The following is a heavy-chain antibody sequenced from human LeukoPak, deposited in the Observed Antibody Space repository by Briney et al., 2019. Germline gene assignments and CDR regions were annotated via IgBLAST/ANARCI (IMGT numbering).Heavy chain of an antibody. CDR1: GFSLSPSGVG. V-gene: IGHV2-5*01. Sequence: SGPTLVKPTQTLTLTYTLSGFSLSPSGVGVGWIRQPPGKSLEWLALIYWNDDQRYSPSLKSSLTIPKHTSKNQVVLTMTNMDPVDTATYYCEHRRTSFGVVINGFDYWGQGTLVTVSS. J-gene: IGHJ4*02. D-gene: IGHD3-3*01. CDR2: IYWNDDQ. CDR3: EHRRTSFGVVINGFDY.